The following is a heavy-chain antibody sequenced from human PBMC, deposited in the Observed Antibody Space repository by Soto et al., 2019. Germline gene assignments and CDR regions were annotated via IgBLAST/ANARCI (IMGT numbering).Heavy chain of an antibody. Sequence: QVQLVQSGAEVKNPGASVKVSCKTSGYTFTSHGIGWARQAPGQGLEWMGWINTYNGNTNYAQNLQGRVTLTTDTSTSTAYMELRSLRSNDPAIYYCAMVDVYVTPSPQDVWGQGTTVTVSS. V-gene: IGHV1-18*01. CDR1: GYTFTSHG. J-gene: IGHJ6*02. CDR2: INTYNGNT. D-gene: IGHD3-16*01. CDR3: AMVDVYVTPSPQDV.